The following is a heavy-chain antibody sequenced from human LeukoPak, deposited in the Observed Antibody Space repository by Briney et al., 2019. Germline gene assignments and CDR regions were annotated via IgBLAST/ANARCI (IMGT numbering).Heavy chain of an antibody. D-gene: IGHD7-27*01. V-gene: IGHV4-59*01. J-gene: IGHJ4*02. CDR3: ASYWGGRFDY. Sequence: SETLSLTCTVSVGSISSYYWNWIRQPPGKGLEWIGYIYYSGSTNYNPSLKSRVTISVDTSKNQFSLKLSSVNAADTAVYYCASYWGGRFDYWGQGTLVTVSS. CDR2: IYYSGST. CDR1: VGSISSYY.